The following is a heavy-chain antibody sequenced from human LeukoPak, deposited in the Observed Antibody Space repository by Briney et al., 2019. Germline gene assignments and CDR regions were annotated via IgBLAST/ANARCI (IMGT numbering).Heavy chain of an antibody. CDR3: TSGGVFDY. CDR1: GGSFSGYY. Sequence: SETLSLTCAVYGGSFSGYYWSWIRQPPVKGLEWIGEINHSGSTNYNPSLKSRVTISVDTSKNQFSLKLSSVTAADTAVYYCTSGGVFDYWGQGTLVTVSS. D-gene: IGHD3-16*01. V-gene: IGHV4-34*01. CDR2: INHSGST. J-gene: IGHJ4*02.